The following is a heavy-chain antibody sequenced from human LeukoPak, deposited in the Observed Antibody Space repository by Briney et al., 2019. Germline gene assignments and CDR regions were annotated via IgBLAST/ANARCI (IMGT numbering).Heavy chain of an antibody. V-gene: IGHV3-30*03. J-gene: IGHJ4*02. D-gene: IGHD6-19*01. CDR3: ATDRASKGEQWLRYLSF. Sequence: GGSLRLSCAASGFTFSIYAMNWVRQAPGKGLEWVTVILLDGSNEYYADSVKGRFTISRDNSKNTLYLQMNSLRTEDTAVYYCATDRASKGEQWLRYLSFWGQGTLVAVSS. CDR2: ILLDGSNE. CDR1: GFTFSIYA.